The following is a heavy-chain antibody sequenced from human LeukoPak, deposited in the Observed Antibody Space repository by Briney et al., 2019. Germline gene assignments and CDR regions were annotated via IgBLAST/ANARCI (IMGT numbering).Heavy chain of an antibody. CDR1: GYTFTGFY. V-gene: IGHV1-2*02. Sequence: ASVKVSCKASGYTFTGFYMHWVRQAPGQGLEWMGWINPNSGGTNYAQNFQGRVTMTRDTSISTAYMELSRLRSDDTAVYYCAREPYYYYYYMDVWGKGTTVTVSS. J-gene: IGHJ6*03. CDR3: AREPYYYYYYMDV. CDR2: INPNSGGT.